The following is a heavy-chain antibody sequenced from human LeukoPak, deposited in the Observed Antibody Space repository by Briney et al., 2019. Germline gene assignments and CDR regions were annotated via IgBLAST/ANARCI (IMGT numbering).Heavy chain of an antibody. D-gene: IGHD3-22*01. CDR3: AKMWWSYYDYFDY. CDR1: GFTFSSYG. V-gene: IGHV3-30*18. CDR2: ISYDGSNK. Sequence: GGSLRPSCAASGFTFSSYGMHWVRQAPGKGLEWVAVISYDGSNKYYADSVKGRFTISRDNSKNTLYLQMNSLRAEDTAVYYCAKMWWSYYDYFDYWGQGTLVTVSS. J-gene: IGHJ4*02.